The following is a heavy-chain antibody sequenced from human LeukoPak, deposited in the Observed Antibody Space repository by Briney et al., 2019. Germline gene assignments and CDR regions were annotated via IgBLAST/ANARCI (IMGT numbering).Heavy chain of an antibody. J-gene: IGHJ6*03. D-gene: IGHD1-7*01. CDR1: GGSISRSSYY. CDR2: IYYSGST. CDR3: ARDSRYNWNYHPYYYYYMDV. V-gene: IGHV4-39*07. Sequence: SETLSLICTVSGGSISRSSYYWGWIRQPPGKGLEWIGSIYYSGSTNYNPSLKSRVTISVDTSKNQFSLKLSSVTAADTAVYYCARDSRYNWNYHPYYYYYMDVWGKGTTVTVSS.